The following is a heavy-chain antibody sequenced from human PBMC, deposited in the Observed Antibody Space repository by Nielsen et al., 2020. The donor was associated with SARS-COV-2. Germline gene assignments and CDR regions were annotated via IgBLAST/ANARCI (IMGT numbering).Heavy chain of an antibody. V-gene: IGHV3-11*01. D-gene: IGHD3/OR15-3a*01. CDR1: GFTFNDYY. J-gene: IGHJ6*02. Sequence: GESLKISCAASGFTFNDYYMSWIRQAPGKGLEWVSYISPSSGTIYYADSVEGRFTISRDNAKNSLYLQMNSLRPEDTAVYYCARARATIFGLVMSYGMDVWGQGTTVAVSS. CDR2: ISPSSGTI. CDR3: ARARATIFGLVMSYGMDV.